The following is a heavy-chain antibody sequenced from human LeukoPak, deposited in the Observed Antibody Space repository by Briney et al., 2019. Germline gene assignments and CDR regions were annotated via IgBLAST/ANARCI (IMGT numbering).Heavy chain of an antibody. CDR1: GFTFSSYS. D-gene: IGHD3-10*01. Sequence: AGGSLRLSCAASGFTFSSYSMNWVRQAPGKGLEWVSSISSSSSYIYYADSVKGRFTISRDNAKNSLYLQMNSLRAEDTAVYYCARGGWFGELLFDYWGQGTLVTVSS. CDR3: ARGGWFGELLFDY. V-gene: IGHV3-21*01. J-gene: IGHJ4*02. CDR2: ISSSSSYI.